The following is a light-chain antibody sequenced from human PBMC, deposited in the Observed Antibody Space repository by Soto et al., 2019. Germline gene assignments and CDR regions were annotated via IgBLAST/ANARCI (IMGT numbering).Light chain of an antibody. CDR1: QGISHY. V-gene: IGKV1-27*01. Sequence: IHMTHSPSSLSASLGYRVTITCRASQGISHYLAWYQQKPGKVPKLLIYAASTLQSGVPSRFSGSGSGTDFTLTISSLQPEDVATYYCQKYNSAPPTFGQGTKVDI. CDR2: AAS. J-gene: IGKJ1*01. CDR3: QKYNSAPPT.